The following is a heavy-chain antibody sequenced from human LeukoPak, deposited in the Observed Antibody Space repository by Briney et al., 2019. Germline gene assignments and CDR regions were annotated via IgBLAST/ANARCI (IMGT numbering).Heavy chain of an antibody. V-gene: IGHV1-69*01. J-gene: IGHJ4*02. CDR2: IIPIFGTA. CDR1: GGTFSSYA. Sequence: GSSVKVSCKASGGTFSSYAISWVRQAPRQGLEWMGGIIPIFGTANYAQKFQGRVTITADESTSTAYMELSSLRSEDTAVYYCARSLVPAAIRGPFDYWGQGSLVTVSS. CDR3: ARSLVPAAIRGPFDY. D-gene: IGHD2-2*01.